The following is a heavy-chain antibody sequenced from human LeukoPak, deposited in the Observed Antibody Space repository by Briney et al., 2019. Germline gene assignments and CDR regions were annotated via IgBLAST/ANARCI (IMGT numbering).Heavy chain of an antibody. J-gene: IGHJ6*02. CDR3: ARELPSAGGLDV. D-gene: IGHD3-10*01. CDR1: GGTFSSYA. CDR2: INPNSGYT. V-gene: IGHV1-8*02. Sequence: VASVKVSCKASGGTFSSYAINWVRQATGQGLEWMGWINPNSGYTAYTQKFQGRVTMTRTTSISTAYMELNSLTSEDTAVYYCARELPSAGGLDVWGQGTTVTVSS.